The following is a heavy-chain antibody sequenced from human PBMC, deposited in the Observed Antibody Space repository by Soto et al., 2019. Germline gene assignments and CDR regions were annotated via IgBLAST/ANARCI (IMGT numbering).Heavy chain of an antibody. CDR3: ATLSYGDEYYMDV. D-gene: IGHD4-17*01. CDR2: FDPEDGET. Sequence: ASVKVSCKGSGYTLTELSMHWVRQAPGKGLEWMGGFDPEDGETIYAQKFQGRVTMTEDTSTDTAYMELSSLRSEDTAVYYCATLSYGDEYYMDVWGKGTTVTVSS. V-gene: IGHV1-24*01. CDR1: GYTLTELS. J-gene: IGHJ6*03.